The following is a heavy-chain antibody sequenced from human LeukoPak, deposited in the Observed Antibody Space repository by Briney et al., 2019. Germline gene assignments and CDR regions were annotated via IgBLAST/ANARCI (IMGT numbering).Heavy chain of an antibody. Sequence: GGSLRLSCVASGFSFSNHGMHWVRQAPGKGLEWVSVIASNGGAKFYADSVQGRFTLSRDNPKNMFFLQMNLLTVEDTAIYYCAREATWGQWYFDHWGQGTPVTVSS. CDR3: AREATWGQWYFDH. CDR1: GFSFSNHG. CDR2: IASNGGAK. J-gene: IGHJ4*02. V-gene: IGHV3-30*03. D-gene: IGHD6-19*01.